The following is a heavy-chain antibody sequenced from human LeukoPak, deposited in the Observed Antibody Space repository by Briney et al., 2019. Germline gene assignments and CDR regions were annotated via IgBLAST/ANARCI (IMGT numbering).Heavy chain of an antibody. J-gene: IGHJ5*02. CDR2: MNPNSGNT. CDR3: ARGKDMVLWFGWKWFDP. CDR1: GYTFTSYD. V-gene: IGHV1-8*01. D-gene: IGHD3-10*01. Sequence: ASVNVSCTASGYTFTSYDINWVRQATGQGLEWMGWMNPNSGNTGYAQKFQGRVTMTRNTSISTAYMELSSLRSEDTAVYYCARGKDMVLWFGWKWFDPWGQGTLVTVSS.